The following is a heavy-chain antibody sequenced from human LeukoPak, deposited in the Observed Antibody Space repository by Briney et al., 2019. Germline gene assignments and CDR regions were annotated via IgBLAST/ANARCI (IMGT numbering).Heavy chain of an antibody. J-gene: IGHJ3*02. CDR1: GFTFSSYG. Sequence: GRSLRLSCAASGFTFSSYGMHWARQAPGKGLEWVAVISYDGSNKYYADSVKGRFTISRDNSKNTLYLQMNSLRAEDTAVYYCARATTMVRGVPDAFDIWGQGTMITVSP. CDR2: ISYDGSNK. V-gene: IGHV3-30*03. CDR3: ARATTMVRGVPDAFDI. D-gene: IGHD3-10*01.